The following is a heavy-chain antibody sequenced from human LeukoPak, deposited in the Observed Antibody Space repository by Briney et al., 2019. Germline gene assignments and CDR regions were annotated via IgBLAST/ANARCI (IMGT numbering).Heavy chain of an antibody. Sequence: SSETLSLTCTVSGGSISSGSYYWSWIRQPAGKGLEWIGRIYTSGSTNYNPSLKSRVTISVDTSKNQFSLKLSSVTAADTAVYYCARSTFGYGDYHYYMDVWGKGTTVTISS. V-gene: IGHV4-61*02. CDR1: GGSISSGSYY. J-gene: IGHJ6*03. CDR3: ARSTFGYGDYHYYMDV. D-gene: IGHD4-17*01. CDR2: IYTSGST.